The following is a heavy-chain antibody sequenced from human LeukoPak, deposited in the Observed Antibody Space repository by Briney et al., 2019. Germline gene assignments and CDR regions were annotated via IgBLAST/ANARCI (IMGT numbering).Heavy chain of an antibody. CDR1: GFTFSNFW. J-gene: IGHJ4*02. CDR2: IYGDGSFT. CDR3: ARSGIQLWSYSDY. Sequence: GGSLRLSCAASGFTFSNFWMHWVRQAPGKGLVWVALIYGDGSFTRYADSVKGRFTISRDNAKNTVYLQMNSLRAEDTAVYYCARSGIQLWSYSDYWGQGTLVTVSS. D-gene: IGHD5-18*01. V-gene: IGHV3-74*01.